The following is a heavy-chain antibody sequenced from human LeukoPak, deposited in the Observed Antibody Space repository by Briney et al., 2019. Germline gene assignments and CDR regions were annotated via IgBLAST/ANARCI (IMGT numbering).Heavy chain of an antibody. J-gene: IGHJ6*02. D-gene: IGHD6-13*01. CDR1: GGTFSSYA. V-gene: IGHV1-69*04. Sequence: GSSVKVSCKASGGTFSSYAISWVRQAPGHGLEWMGRIIPIFGIANYAQKFQGRVTITADKSTSTAYMELSSLRSEDTAVYYCARDDSSSYNYYYYYGMDVWGQGTTVTVSS. CDR3: ARDDSSSYNYYYYYGMDV. CDR2: IIPIFGIA.